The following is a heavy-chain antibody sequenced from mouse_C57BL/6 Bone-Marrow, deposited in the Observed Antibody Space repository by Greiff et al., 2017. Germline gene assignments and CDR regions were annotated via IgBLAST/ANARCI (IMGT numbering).Heavy chain of an antibody. V-gene: IGHV1-9*01. CDR2: ISPGSGSP. CDR3: AREGTTDMDY. J-gene: IGHJ2*01. D-gene: IGHD1-1*01. Sequence: QVQLQQSGAELMKPGASVKLSCKATGYTFTGYWIEWVKQRPGHGLEWIGEISPGSGSPTYNEKFKGKATFTADTSSNTAYMQLSSLTTEDSAIYYCAREGTTDMDYWGQGTTLTVSS. CDR1: GYTFTGYW.